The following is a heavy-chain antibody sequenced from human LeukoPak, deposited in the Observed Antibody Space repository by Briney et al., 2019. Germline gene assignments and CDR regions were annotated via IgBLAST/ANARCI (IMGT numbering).Heavy chain of an antibody. Sequence: PGGSLRLSCAASGFTFSSHAMTWVRQAPGKGLEWVSAISGSGGSTYYADSVKGRFTISRDNSKNTLYLQMNSLRAEDTAVYYCAKQYSSSWYGVDYWGQGTLVTVSS. CDR1: GFTFSSHA. CDR2: ISGSGGST. J-gene: IGHJ4*02. D-gene: IGHD6-13*01. V-gene: IGHV3-23*01. CDR3: AKQYSSSWYGVDY.